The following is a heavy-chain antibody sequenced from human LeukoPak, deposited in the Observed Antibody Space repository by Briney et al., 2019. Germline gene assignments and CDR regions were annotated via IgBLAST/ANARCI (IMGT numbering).Heavy chain of an antibody. CDR3: AREPEGQTTESH. V-gene: IGHV1-69*04. D-gene: IGHD1-14*01. CDR2: IILILDIA. J-gene: IGHJ4*02. CDR1: GGTFNNYI. Sequence: SVKVSCKTSGGTFNNYIISWVRQAPGQGLEWVGTIILILDIANYAQKFQGRVAITADTSTSTAYMELSDLGSEDTAVYFCAREPEGQTTESHWGQGTLVTVSS.